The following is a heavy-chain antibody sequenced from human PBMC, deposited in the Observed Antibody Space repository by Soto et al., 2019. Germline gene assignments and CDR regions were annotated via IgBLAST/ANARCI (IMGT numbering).Heavy chain of an antibody. V-gene: IGHV1-18*04. Sequence: QVPLVQSGTEVKKPGASVNVSCKAFGYTFTSYGFSWVRQVPGQGLEWLGWISAFNGDTQYAQTMKGRLTVTTDTSTTTVHMELRSLTTADTAVYYCAREAGWQRMVPYDWGQGTLVTVS. J-gene: IGHJ4*02. CDR2: ISAFNGDT. CDR1: GYTFTSYG. CDR3: AREAGWQRMVPYD. D-gene: IGHD6-25*01.